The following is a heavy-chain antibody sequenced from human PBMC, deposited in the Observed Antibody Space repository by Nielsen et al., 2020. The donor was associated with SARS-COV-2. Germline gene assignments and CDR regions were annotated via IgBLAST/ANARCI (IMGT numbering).Heavy chain of an antibody. CDR3: TTVAAGTSYYFDY. D-gene: IGHD6-13*01. V-gene: IGHV3-15*01. CDR2: IKSKTDGGTT. CDR1: GFTFSSYA. Sequence: GESLKISCAASGFTFSSYAMHWVRQAPGKGLEWVGRIKSKTDGGTTDYAAPVKGRFTISRDDSKNTLYLQMNSLKTEDTAVYYCTTVAAGTSYYFDYWGQGTLVTVSS. J-gene: IGHJ4*02.